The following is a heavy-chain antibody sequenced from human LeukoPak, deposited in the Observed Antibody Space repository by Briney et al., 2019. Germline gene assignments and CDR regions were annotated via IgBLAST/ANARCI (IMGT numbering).Heavy chain of an antibody. CDR1: GYTFTSYD. Sequence: ASVKVSCKASGYTFTSYDINWVRQATGQGLEWMGWMNPNSGNTAYAQKFQGRVTMTRNTSISTAYMELSSLRSDDTAVYCCARGGSGDYGSYYYYHGLDVWGQGTTVTVSS. J-gene: IGHJ6*02. V-gene: IGHV1-8*01. D-gene: IGHD4-17*01. CDR3: ARGGSGDYGSYYYYHGLDV. CDR2: MNPNSGNT.